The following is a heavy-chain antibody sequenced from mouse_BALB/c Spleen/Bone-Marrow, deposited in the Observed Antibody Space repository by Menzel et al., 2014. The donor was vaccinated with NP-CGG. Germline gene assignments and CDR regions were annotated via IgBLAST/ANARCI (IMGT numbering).Heavy chain of an antibody. V-gene: IGHV1-20*02. Sequence: VQLKDSGPELVKPGASVKISCKASGYSFTGYLMNWVMQSHGKSLEWIGRINPYNGDTFYNQKFKGKATLTVDKSSSTAHMELRSLASEDSAVYYCTRVTTDWYFDVWGAGTTVTVSS. CDR2: INPYNGDT. CDR1: GYSFTGYL. CDR3: TRVTTDWYFDV. J-gene: IGHJ1*01. D-gene: IGHD1-1*01.